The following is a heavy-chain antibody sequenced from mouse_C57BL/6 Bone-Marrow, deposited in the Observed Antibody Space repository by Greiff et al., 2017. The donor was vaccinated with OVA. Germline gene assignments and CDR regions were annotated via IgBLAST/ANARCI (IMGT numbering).Heavy chain of an antibody. J-gene: IGHJ1*03. Sequence: EVKLQQSGPELVKPGASVKISCKASGYSFTDYNMNWVKQSNGKSLEWIGVINPNYGTTSYNQKFKGKATLTVDQSSSTAYMQLNSLTSEDSAVYYCARSDLLWFYWYFDVWGTGTTVTVSS. CDR2: INPNYGTT. V-gene: IGHV1-39*01. CDR3: ARSDLLWFYWYFDV. D-gene: IGHD2-2*01. CDR1: GYSFTDYN.